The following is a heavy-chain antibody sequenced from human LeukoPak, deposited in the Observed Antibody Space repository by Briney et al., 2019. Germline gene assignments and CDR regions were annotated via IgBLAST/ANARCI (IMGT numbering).Heavy chain of an antibody. J-gene: IGHJ5*02. V-gene: IGHV3-33*01. CDR1: GFTFSSYG. Sequence: PGRSLRLSCAASGFTFSSYGMHWVRQAPGKGLEWVAVIWYDGSNKYYADSVKGRFTISRDNSKNTLYLQMNSLRAEDTAVYYCARDAAFRIAVAGTGGFDPWGQGTLVTVSS. CDR3: ARDAAFRIAVAGTGGFDP. CDR2: IWYDGSNK. D-gene: IGHD6-19*01.